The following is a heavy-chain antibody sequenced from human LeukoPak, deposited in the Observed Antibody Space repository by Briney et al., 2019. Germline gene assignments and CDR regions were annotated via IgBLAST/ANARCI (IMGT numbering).Heavy chain of an antibody. D-gene: IGHD1-14*01. Sequence: GASVKVSCKASGYTFTSYGISWVRQAPGQGLEWMGWISAYNGNTNYAQKLQGRVTMTTDTSTSTAYMELRSLRSDDTAVYYCARSPLTTRPNYSLKPEKYYFDYWGQGTLVTVSS. CDR1: GYTFTSYG. CDR3: ARSPLTTRPNYSLKPEKYYFDY. CDR2: ISAYNGNT. J-gene: IGHJ4*02. V-gene: IGHV1-18*01.